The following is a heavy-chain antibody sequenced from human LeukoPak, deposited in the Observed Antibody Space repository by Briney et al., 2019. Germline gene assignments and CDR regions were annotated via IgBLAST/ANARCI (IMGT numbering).Heavy chain of an antibody. J-gene: IGHJ4*02. V-gene: IGHV4-30-4*01. CDR3: ARRAPSFGELLHFDY. D-gene: IGHD3-10*01. Sequence: SETLSLTCTVSGGSISSGDYYWSWIRQHPEKGLEWIGYTFYSGSTYYNPSLKSRVTISVDTSKNQFSLKLSSVTAADTAVYYCARRAPSFGELLHFDYWGQGTLVTVSS. CDR1: GGSISSGDYY. CDR2: TFYSGST.